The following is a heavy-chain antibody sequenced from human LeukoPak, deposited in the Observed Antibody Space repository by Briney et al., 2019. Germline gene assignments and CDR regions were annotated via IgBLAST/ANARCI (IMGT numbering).Heavy chain of an antibody. CDR2: ISYDGSNK. D-gene: IGHD6-6*01. CDR3: ASQIARDY. Sequence: GGSLRLSCAASGFTFSSYAMHWVRQAPGKGLEWVAVISYDGSNKYYADSVKGRFTISRDNSKNTLYLRMNSLRAEDTAVYYCASQIARDYWGQGTLVTVSS. CDR1: GFTFSSYA. V-gene: IGHV3-30-3*01. J-gene: IGHJ4*02.